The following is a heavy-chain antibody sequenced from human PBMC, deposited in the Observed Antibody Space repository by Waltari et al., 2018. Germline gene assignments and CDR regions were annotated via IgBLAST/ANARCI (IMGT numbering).Heavy chain of an antibody. J-gene: IGHJ4*02. V-gene: IGHV3-48*03. CDR1: GFTFSSYE. D-gene: IGHD3-3*01. Sequence: EVQLVESGGGLVQPGGSLRLSCAASGFTFSSYEMNWVRQAPGKGLEWVSYISSSGSTIYYAESVKGRFTISRDNTKNSLYLQMNSLRAEDTAVYYCARGFLSKYYDFWSGYPGNYFDYWGQGTLVTVSS. CDR2: ISSSGSTI. CDR3: ARGFLSKYYDFWSGYPGNYFDY.